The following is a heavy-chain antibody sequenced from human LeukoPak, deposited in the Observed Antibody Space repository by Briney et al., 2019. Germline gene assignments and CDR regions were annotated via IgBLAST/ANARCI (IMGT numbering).Heavy chain of an antibody. J-gene: IGHJ4*02. CDR1: GFFFTNYE. V-gene: IGHV3-74*03. Sequence: PGGSLRLSCAASGFFFTNYEMNWVRQAPGKGLVWVSLIKNDGSSTTYADSVKGRFTISRDNAKNTLFLQMNSLRADDTAIYYCASALGGQGGHWGQGTLVTVCS. CDR2: IKNDGSST. D-gene: IGHD1-26*01. CDR3: ASALGGQGGH.